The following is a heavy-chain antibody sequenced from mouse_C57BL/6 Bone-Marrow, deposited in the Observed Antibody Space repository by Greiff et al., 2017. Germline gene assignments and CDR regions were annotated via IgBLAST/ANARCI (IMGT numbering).Heavy chain of an antibody. D-gene: IGHD1-1*01. J-gene: IGHJ4*01. CDR2: IDPSDSYT. V-gene: IGHV1-50*01. CDR1: GYTFTSYW. CDR3: ARSTHYGSSDFYAMDY. Sequence: QVQLQQPGAELVKPGASVKLSCKASGYTFTSYWMQWVKQRPGQGLEWIGEIDPSDSYTNYNQKFKGKATLTVDTSSSTAYMQLSSLTSEDSAVYDCARSTHYGSSDFYAMDYWGQGTSVTVSS.